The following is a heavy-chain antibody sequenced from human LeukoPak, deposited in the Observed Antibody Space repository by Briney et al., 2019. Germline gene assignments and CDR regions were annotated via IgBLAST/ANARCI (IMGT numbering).Heavy chain of an antibody. D-gene: IGHD3-3*01. CDR2: ISGSGGST. Sequence: GGSLRLSCAASGFTFSSYAMSWVRQAPGKGLEWVSAISGSGGSTYYADSVKGRFTISRDNSKNTLYLQMNSLRAEDTAVYYCAKFSSIYDFWSGNDYWGQGTLVTVSS. CDR1: GFTFSSYA. J-gene: IGHJ4*02. V-gene: IGHV3-23*01. CDR3: AKFSSIYDFWSGNDY.